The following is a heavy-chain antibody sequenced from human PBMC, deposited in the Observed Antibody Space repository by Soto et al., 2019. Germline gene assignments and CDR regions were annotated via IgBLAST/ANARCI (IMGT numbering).Heavy chain of an antibody. CDR2: TSSTGTTI. J-gene: IGHJ4*02. CDR1: GFTFSDYY. D-gene: IGHD5-12*01. CDR3: ARGSGYQFDY. Sequence: PGGSLRLSCAVSGFTFSDYYMNWIRQAPGKGLEWISYTSSTGTTIHHADSVQGRFTISRDNTKNSLYLQMNSLRAEDTAVYYCARGSGYQFDYWGQGTLVTVSS. V-gene: IGHV3-11*01.